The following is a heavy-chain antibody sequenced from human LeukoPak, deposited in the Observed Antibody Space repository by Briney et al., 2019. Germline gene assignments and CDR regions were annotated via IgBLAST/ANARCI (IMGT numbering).Heavy chain of an antibody. CDR2: INPNSGGT. V-gene: IGHV1-2*02. J-gene: IGHJ4*02. D-gene: IGHD2-2*01. CDR3: ARDLGTLVVPAAPPPGFDY. CDR1: GYTFTSYY. Sequence: GASVKVSCKASGYTFTSYYMHWVRQAPGQGLEWMGWINPNSGGTNYAQKFQGRVTMTRDTSISTAYMELSRLRSDDTAVYYCARDLGTLVVPAAPPPGFDYWGQGTLVTVSS.